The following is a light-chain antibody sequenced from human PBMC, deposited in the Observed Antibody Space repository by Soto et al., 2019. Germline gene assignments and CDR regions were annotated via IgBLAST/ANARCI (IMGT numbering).Light chain of an antibody. V-gene: IGKV3-15*01. CDR3: QQYYNWYT. J-gene: IGKJ2*01. CDR2: DAS. Sequence: ETVMTQSPATLSVSPGERATLSCRASQSVGTKLAWYQHKPGQAPRLLIYDASTRATGIPARYSGSGSGTEFTLTISSLQSEDFGVYFCQQYYNWYTYGQGTKLEIK. CDR1: QSVGTK.